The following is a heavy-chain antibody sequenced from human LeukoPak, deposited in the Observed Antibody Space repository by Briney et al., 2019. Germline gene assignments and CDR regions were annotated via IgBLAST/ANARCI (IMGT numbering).Heavy chain of an antibody. CDR1: GGSFSGYY. CDR2: INHSGST. J-gene: IGHJ3*02. V-gene: IGHV4-34*01. D-gene: IGHD4-17*01. Sequence: SETLSLTCAVYGGSFSGYYWSWIRQPPGKGLEWIGEINHSGSTNYNPSLKSRVTISVDTSKNQFSLKLSSVTAADTAVCYCARRDYYGDYGAFDIWGQGTMVTVSS. CDR3: ARRDYYGDYGAFDI.